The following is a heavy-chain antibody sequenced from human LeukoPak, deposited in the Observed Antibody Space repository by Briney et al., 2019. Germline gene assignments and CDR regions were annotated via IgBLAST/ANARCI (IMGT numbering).Heavy chain of an antibody. V-gene: IGHV3-11*04. Sequence: KPGGSLRLXCAASGFTYSDYYMSWIRPAPGKGLEWVSYISSSGSTIYYADSVKGRFTISRDNAKNSLYLQMNSLRAEDTAVYYCARLAWDPIDGDYWGQGTLVTVSS. CDR3: ARLAWDPIDGDY. D-gene: IGHD1-26*01. CDR2: ISSSGSTI. CDR1: GFTYSDYY. J-gene: IGHJ4*02.